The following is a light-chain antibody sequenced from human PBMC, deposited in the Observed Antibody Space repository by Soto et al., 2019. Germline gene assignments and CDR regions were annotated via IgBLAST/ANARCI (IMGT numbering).Light chain of an antibody. CDR2: GNP. J-gene: IGLJ3*02. V-gene: IGLV1-40*01. CDR1: SSNIGAGYD. Sequence: QSVLTQPPSMSGAPGQRVTISCTGSSSNIGAGYDVHWYQHLPGTAPKLLIYGNPNRPSGVPDRFSGSKSGTSASLAITGLQAEDEADYYCQSHDSSLNSWVFGGGTKVTVL. CDR3: QSHDSSLNSWV.